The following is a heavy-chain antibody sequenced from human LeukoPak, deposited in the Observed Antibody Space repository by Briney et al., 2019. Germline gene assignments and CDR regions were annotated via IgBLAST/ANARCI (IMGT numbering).Heavy chain of an antibody. V-gene: IGHV3-23*01. Sequence: PGGSLRLSCAASGFTFSSYAMSWVRQAPGKGPEWVSAISGSGGSTYYADSVKGRFTISRDNSKNTLYLQMNSLRAEDTAVYYCAKPDYYDSSGYLDWGQGTLVTVSS. J-gene: IGHJ4*02. D-gene: IGHD3-22*01. CDR3: AKPDYYDSSGYLD. CDR2: ISGSGGST. CDR1: GFTFSSYA.